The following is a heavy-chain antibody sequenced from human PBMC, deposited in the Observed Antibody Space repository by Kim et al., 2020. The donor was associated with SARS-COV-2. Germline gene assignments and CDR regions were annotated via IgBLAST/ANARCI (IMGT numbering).Heavy chain of an antibody. J-gene: IGHJ6*02. CDR1: GFSMSDYW. V-gene: IGHV3-74*01. CDR3: ARGAFYSGMGV. Sequence: GGSLRLSCVASGFSMSDYWINWVRQAPGKGLVWVARVSGDGSTTHHADSVKGRFAIFRDDAKNTLYLAINSLGADDTARYYCARGAFYSGMGVWGQGTTVTVSS. CDR2: VSGDGSTT.